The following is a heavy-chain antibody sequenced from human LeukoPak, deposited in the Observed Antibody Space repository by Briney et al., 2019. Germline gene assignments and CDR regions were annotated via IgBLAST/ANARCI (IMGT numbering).Heavy chain of an antibody. Sequence: PGGSLRLSCAASGFTFDDYGMSWVRQAPGKGLEWVSGINWNGGSTGYADSVKGRFTISRDNAKNSLYLQMNSLRAEDTALYYCARDYSSGYFPRSYYYYMDVWGKGTTVTVSS. CDR3: ARDYSSGYFPRSYYYYMDV. CDR1: GFTFDDYG. CDR2: INWNGGST. V-gene: IGHV3-20*04. J-gene: IGHJ6*03. D-gene: IGHD3-22*01.